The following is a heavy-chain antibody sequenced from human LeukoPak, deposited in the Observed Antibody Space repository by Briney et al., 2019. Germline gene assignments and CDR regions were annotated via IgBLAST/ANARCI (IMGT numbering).Heavy chain of an antibody. CDR1: GYSFTSYW. Sequence: GESLKISCKGSGYSFTSYWISWVRQMPGKGLEWMGKIDPSDSYTNYSPSFQGHVTISADKSISTAYLQWSSLKASDTAMYYCARHGSSAFRELYYWGQGTLVTVS. D-gene: IGHD6-6*01. V-gene: IGHV5-10-1*01. J-gene: IGHJ4*02. CDR2: IDPSDSYT. CDR3: ARHGSSAFRELYY.